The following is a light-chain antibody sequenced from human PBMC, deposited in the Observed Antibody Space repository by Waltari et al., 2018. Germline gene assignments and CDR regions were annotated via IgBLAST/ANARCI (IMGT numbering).Light chain of an antibody. CDR3: QQSYSTPWT. CDR1: QSISNY. V-gene: IGKV1-39*01. J-gene: IGKJ1*01. Sequence: DIQMTQSPSSLSASLGDRVTIPCRAKQSISNYLNWYQQKPGKAPKVLISAASSLQSGVPSRFSGSGSGTDFTLTISSLQPEDFATYYCQQSYSTPWTFGQGTKVEIK. CDR2: AAS.